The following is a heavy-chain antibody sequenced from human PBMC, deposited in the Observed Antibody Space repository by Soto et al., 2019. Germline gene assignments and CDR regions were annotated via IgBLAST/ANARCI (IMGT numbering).Heavy chain of an antibody. CDR2: IAYDGNNK. V-gene: IGHV3-30-3*01. J-gene: IGHJ4*02. CDR3: AREYDACDY. CDR1: GFTFSNYA. D-gene: IGHD3-3*01. Sequence: QVQLVESGGGVVQPGRSLRLSCASSGFTFSNYAMHWVRQAPGKGLEWVAVIAYDGNNKYYADSVKGRFTISRDNSKNTLYLQLNSLRPEDTAVYYCAREYDACDYWGQGTLVTVSS.